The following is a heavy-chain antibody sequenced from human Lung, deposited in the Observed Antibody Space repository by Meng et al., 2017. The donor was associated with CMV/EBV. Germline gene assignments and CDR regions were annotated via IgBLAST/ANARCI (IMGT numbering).Heavy chain of an antibody. D-gene: IGHD1-1*01. Sequence: LRLSCTVSGGSISSGDYYWSWIRQPPGKGLEWIGYIYYSGSTYYNPSLKSRVTISVDTSKNQFSLKLSSVTAADTAVYYCARGNWNDAFVLDYWGQGTLVT. CDR3: ARGNWNDAFVLDY. CDR1: GGSISSGDYY. V-gene: IGHV4-30-4*08. CDR2: IYYSGST. J-gene: IGHJ4*02.